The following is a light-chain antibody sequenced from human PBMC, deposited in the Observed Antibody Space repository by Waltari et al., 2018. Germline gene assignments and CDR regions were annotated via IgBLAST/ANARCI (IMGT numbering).Light chain of an antibody. CDR3: AAWDDSLNGWV. CDR1: TSNIGSTT. CDR2: NND. Sequence: QSVLTQPPSASGTPGQRVTISCSGSTSNIGSTTVNWYRQLPGTAPKLLIYNNDQRPCGVPDRFSGSKSGTSASLAISGLQSEDESDYDCAAWDDSLNGWVFGGGTKLTVL. J-gene: IGLJ3*02. V-gene: IGLV1-44*01.